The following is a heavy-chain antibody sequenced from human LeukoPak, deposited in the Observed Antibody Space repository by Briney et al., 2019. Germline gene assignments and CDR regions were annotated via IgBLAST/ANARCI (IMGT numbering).Heavy chain of an antibody. CDR2: IRSKASGATI. J-gene: IGHJ4*02. CDR3: TRDAYSTGWNSDY. V-gene: IGHV3-49*04. D-gene: IGHD6-19*01. Sequence: GGSLRLXCIGSGFTSTDYGMSWVRRAPGKGLEWVGCIRSKASGATIEYAASVQGRFSIARDDSKNIVYLQMNSLKTEDTAVYYCTRDAYSTGWNSDYWGQGTLVTVSS. CDR1: GFTSTDYG.